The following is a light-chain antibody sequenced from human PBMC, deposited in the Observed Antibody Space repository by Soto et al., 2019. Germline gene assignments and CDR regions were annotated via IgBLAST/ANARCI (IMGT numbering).Light chain of an antibody. CDR2: ANS. CDR3: QSYDSSRSTWV. V-gene: IGLV1-40*01. Sequence: QSVLTQPPSVSGAPGQRVTISCTGSSSNIGAGYDVHWYQQFPGTAPKLLIYANSNRPSGVPDRFSGSKSGTSASLAITGLQAEDEADYYCQSYDSSRSTWVFGGGTKLTVL. CDR1: SSNIGAGYD. J-gene: IGLJ3*02.